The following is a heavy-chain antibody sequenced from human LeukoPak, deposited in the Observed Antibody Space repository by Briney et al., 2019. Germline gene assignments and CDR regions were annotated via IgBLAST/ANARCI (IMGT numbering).Heavy chain of an antibody. CDR3: ARDLRYHALDL. Sequence: GGSLRLSCAASGFTFSSHEMNWVRQAPGKGLEWVSYISSSGSTIYYADSVKGRFTISRDNAKNSLYPQMNSLRAEDTAVYYCARDLRYHALDLWGQGTTVTVSS. V-gene: IGHV3-48*03. J-gene: IGHJ6*02. CDR2: ISSSGSTI. CDR1: GFTFSSHE.